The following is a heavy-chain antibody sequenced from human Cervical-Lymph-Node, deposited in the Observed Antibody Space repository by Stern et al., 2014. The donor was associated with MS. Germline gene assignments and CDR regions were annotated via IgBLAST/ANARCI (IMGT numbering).Heavy chain of an antibody. Sequence: QLVQSGAEVKKPWSSVRVSCTASGGTFSSRAISWVRQAPGPGLGWMGGIIPMFGTAKYAQKFQGRVTITADDSTSTAYMEVSSLRSEDTAVYYCASSVGELTPEAVWGQGTTVTVFS. CDR1: GGTFSSRA. J-gene: IGHJ6*02. V-gene: IGHV1-69*01. D-gene: IGHD3-10*01. CDR2: IIPMFGTA. CDR3: ASSVGELTPEAV.